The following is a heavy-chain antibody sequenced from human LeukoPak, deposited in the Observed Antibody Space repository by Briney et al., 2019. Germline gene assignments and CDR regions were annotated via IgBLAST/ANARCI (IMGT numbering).Heavy chain of an antibody. Sequence: GGSLRLSCAASGFTFSSYWMSWVRQAPGKGLEWVSYISSSSSTIYYADSVKGRFTISRDNAKNSLYLQMNSLRAEDTAVYYCARDYPSPCGGSCYSGHFDYWGQGTLVTVSS. CDR3: ARDYPSPCGGSCYSGHFDY. V-gene: IGHV3-48*01. CDR2: ISSSSSTI. J-gene: IGHJ4*02. D-gene: IGHD2-15*01. CDR1: GFTFSSYW.